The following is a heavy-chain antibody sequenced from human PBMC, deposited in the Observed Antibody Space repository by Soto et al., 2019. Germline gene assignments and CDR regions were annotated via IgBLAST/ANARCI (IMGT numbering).Heavy chain of an antibody. CDR3: ARDPSYSSSWAKNWFDP. CDR1: GFNLGSYW. D-gene: IGHD6-13*01. CDR2: INDYGTTI. J-gene: IGHJ5*02. V-gene: IGHV3-74*01. Sequence: PGGSLRLSCAASGFNLGSYWMHWVRQAPGKGLVWVSRINDYGTTINYAESVEGRFTISRDDAKDSLYLQMNSLRAEDTAVYYCARDPSYSSSWAKNWFDPWGQGTLVTVSS.